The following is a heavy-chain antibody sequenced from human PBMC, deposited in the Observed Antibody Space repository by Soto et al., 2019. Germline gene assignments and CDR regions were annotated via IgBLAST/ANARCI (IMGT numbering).Heavy chain of an antibody. CDR1: GFTFSNAW. V-gene: IGHV3-15*07. J-gene: IGHJ4*02. Sequence: PGGSLRLSCAASGFTFSNAWMNWVRQAPGKGLEWVGRIKSKTDGGTTDYAAPVKGRFTISRDDSKNTLYLQMNSLKTEDTAVYYCTTGYLHVPFWSGYLLRYYFDYWGQGTLVTVSS. D-gene: IGHD3-3*01. CDR2: IKSKTDGGTT. CDR3: TTGYLHVPFWSGYLLRYYFDY.